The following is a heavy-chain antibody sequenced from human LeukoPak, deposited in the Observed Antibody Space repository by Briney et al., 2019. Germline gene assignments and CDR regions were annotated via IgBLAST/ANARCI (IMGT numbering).Heavy chain of an antibody. CDR3: ARETEAGPGGKWFDP. V-gene: IGHV4-31*03. Sequence: PSQTLSLTCTVSGGSISSGGYYWSWIRQHPGKGLEWIGYIYYSGSTYYNPSLRSRVTISVDTSKNQFSLKLSSVTAADTAVYYCARETEAGPGGKWFDPWGQGTLVTVSS. D-gene: IGHD4-23*01. CDR2: IYYSGST. J-gene: IGHJ5*02. CDR1: GGSISSGGYY.